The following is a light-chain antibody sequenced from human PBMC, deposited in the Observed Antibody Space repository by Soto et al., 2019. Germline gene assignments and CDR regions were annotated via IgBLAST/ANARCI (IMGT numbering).Light chain of an antibody. CDR3: QQGHNWPLT. V-gene: IGKV3-15*01. CDR1: QGISSE. J-gene: IGKJ2*01. CDR2: GAS. Sequence: EIVMTQSPATLSLSPGERAALSCRASQGISSELAWYQQKPGQPPRLLIYGASTRATGVPARFTGSGSGSDFTHTISGLQSEDFAVYYCQQGHNWPLTFGQGTRLEI.